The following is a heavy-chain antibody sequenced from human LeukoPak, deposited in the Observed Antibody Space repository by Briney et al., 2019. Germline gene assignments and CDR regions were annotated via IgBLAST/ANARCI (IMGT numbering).Heavy chain of an antibody. V-gene: IGHV3-20*04. CDR3: AKDVVVPAATFDY. CDR2: INWNGGST. J-gene: IGHJ4*02. CDR1: GFTLNDYG. D-gene: IGHD2-2*01. Sequence: SGGSLRLSCAASGFTLNDYGMSWVRQAPGKGLEWVAGINWNGGSTDYADSLKGRFTISRDNAKNSLYLQMNSLRAEDTAFYYCAKDVVVPAATFDYWGQGTLVTVSS.